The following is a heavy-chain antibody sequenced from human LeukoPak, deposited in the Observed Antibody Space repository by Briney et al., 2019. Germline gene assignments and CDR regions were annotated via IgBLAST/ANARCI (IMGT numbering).Heavy chain of an antibody. CDR3: AKGDPS. CDR2: IQFDGSGK. V-gene: IGHV3-30*02. J-gene: IGHJ4*02. CDR1: GFTFSTYA. Sequence: GGSLRLSCAASGFTFSTYAMHWVRQAPGKGLEWVAFIQFDGSGKYYADSVKGRFTISRDNSKNTLYLQMNSLRAEDAAVYYCAKGDPSWGQGTLVTVSS.